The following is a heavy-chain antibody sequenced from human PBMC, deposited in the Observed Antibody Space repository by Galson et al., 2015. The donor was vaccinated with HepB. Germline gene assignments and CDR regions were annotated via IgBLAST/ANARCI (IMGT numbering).Heavy chain of an antibody. CDR2: ISGSGGTT. J-gene: IGHJ4*02. CDR1: RFPFSSYA. V-gene: IGHV3-23*01. CDR3: AKDGEYDILTGCFDC. D-gene: IGHD3-9*01. Sequence: SLRLSCAASRFPFSSYAMSWVRQAPGKGLEWVSGISGSGGTTYYADSVKGRFTISRDNSKNTLYLQMNSLRVEDAAVYYCAKDGEYDILTGCFDCWGQGTLVTVSS.